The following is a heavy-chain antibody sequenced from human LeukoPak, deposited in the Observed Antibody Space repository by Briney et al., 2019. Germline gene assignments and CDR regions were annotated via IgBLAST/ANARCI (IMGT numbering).Heavy chain of an antibody. CDR3: ARVCGSSGGPRSHWRDWFFDL. Sequence: PRRTLRLSCAPSGFTFSDYRMIWVRQGPGKGLEWVANITQNVTARSTADSAKGRLTISRDNAKNSFHLQRSSLTPDDTAVYYCARVCGSSGGPRSHWRDWFFDLWGRGTLVTVSS. V-gene: IGHV3-7*01. J-gene: IGHJ2*01. CDR1: GFTFSDYR. CDR2: ITQNVTAR. D-gene: IGHD1-1*01.